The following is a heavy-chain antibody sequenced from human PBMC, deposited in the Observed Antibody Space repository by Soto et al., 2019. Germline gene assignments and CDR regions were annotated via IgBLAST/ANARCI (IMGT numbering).Heavy chain of an antibody. D-gene: IGHD6-13*01. Sequence: ASVKVSCKASGYTFTSYAMHWVRQAPGQRLEWMGWINAGNGNTKYSQKFQGRVTITRDTSASTAYMELSSLRSEDTAVYYCAKRQQLVRYYYGLDVWGQGTTVTVSS. J-gene: IGHJ6*02. V-gene: IGHV1-3*01. CDR2: INAGNGNT. CDR3: AKRQQLVRYYYGLDV. CDR1: GYTFTSYA.